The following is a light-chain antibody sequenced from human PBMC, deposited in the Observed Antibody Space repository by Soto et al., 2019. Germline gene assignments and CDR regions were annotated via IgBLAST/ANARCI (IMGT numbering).Light chain of an antibody. Sequence: IVLTQSPATLSLSPGERATLSCRASQSVSDYSAWYQQKPGQAPRLLIYDASSRATGIPDRFSGSGSGTDFTLTISRLEPEDFAVYYCQQYGSSGTFGQGTKVDIK. J-gene: IGKJ1*01. V-gene: IGKV3-20*01. CDR3: QQYGSSGT. CDR1: QSVSDY. CDR2: DAS.